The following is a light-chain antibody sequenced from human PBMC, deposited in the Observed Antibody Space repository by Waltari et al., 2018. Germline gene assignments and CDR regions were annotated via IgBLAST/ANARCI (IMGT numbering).Light chain of an antibody. J-gene: IGKJ4*01. Sequence: DIQMTQSPSTLSASVGDTVPITCRASQSVSPRLAWYQPKPGKAPKLLIYQASNLQNGAPSRFSGSGSGTEFTLTISSLQPDDFATYYCQQYHSFSVTFGGGTKVEIK. V-gene: IGKV1-5*03. CDR2: QAS. CDR3: QQYHSFSVT. CDR1: QSVSPR.